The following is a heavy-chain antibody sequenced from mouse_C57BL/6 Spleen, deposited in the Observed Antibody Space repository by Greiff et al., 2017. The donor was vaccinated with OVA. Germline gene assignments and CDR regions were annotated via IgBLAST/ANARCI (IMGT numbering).Heavy chain of an antibody. Sequence: VQLQQPGAELVMPGASVKLSCKASGYTFTSYWMHWVKQRPGQGLEWIGEIDPSDSYTNYNQKFKGKSTLTVDKSSSTAYMQLSSLTSEDSAVYYCARTSGAPFAYWGQGTLVTVSA. V-gene: IGHV1-69*01. CDR1: GYTFTSYW. D-gene: IGHD6-1*01. CDR2: IDPSDSYT. CDR3: ARTSGAPFAY. J-gene: IGHJ3*01.